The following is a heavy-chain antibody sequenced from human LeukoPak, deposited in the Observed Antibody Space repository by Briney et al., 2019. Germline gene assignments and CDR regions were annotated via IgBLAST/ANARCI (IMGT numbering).Heavy chain of an antibody. V-gene: IGHV3-7*01. CDR3: ARDTIFGVVNWFDP. Sequence: GGSLRLSCAASGFTSSSYWMGWVRQAPGKGLEWVANINQDGSDKYYVDSVKGRFTISRDNAKNSLYLQMNSLRAEDTAVYYCARDTIFGVVNWFDPWGQGTLVTVSS. J-gene: IGHJ5*02. CDR1: GFTSSSYW. CDR2: INQDGSDK. D-gene: IGHD3-3*01.